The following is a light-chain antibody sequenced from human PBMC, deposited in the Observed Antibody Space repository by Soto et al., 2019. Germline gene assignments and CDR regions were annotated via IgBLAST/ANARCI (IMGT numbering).Light chain of an antibody. J-gene: IGLJ2*01. V-gene: IGLV2-23*02. CDR1: SSDVGSYNL. CDR3: CSYAGSRTHVL. Sequence: QSVLTQPASVSGSPGQSMTISCIGTSSDVGSYNLVSWYQQHPGKAPKVLIYEVSERPSGVSNRFSGSKSGNTASLTISRLQAEDEAEYYCCSYAGSRTHVLFGGGTKLTVL. CDR2: EVS.